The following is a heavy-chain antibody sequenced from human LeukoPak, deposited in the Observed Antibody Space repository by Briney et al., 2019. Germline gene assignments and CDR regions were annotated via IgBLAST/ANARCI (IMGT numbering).Heavy chain of an antibody. D-gene: IGHD3-22*01. CDR2: ISSSSLYI. Sequence: GGSLRLSCTASGFAFSLYSMNWVRQTPGKGLEWVSSISSSSLYIYYTDSLKGRFTISRDNAKNSLYLQMNSLRAEDTAVYYCAKGTSISLDSSGYYYYFDYWGQGTLVTVSS. CDR1: GFAFSLYS. V-gene: IGHV3-21*04. J-gene: IGHJ4*02. CDR3: AKGTSISLDSSGYYYYFDY.